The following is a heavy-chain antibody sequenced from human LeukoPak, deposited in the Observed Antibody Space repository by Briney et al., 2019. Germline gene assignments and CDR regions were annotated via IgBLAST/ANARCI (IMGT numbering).Heavy chain of an antibody. D-gene: IGHD5-18*01. CDR2: INESGRTT. CDR1: GFTFSNYW. V-gene: IGHV3-74*01. CDR3: AREYQVTARFDP. Sequence: GGSLRLSCAASGFTFSNYWIYWVRQAPGKGLVWVSRINESGRTTTYADSVKGRFTISRDNAKNTLYLQINSLRAEDTAVYYCAREYQVTARFDPWGQGTLVTVSS. J-gene: IGHJ5*02.